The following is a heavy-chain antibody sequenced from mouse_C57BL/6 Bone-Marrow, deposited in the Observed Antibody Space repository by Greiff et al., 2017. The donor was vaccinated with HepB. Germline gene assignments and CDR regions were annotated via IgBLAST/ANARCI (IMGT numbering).Heavy chain of an antibody. CDR2: IDPENGDT. CDR3: TTDLFGY. CDR1: GFNIKDDY. J-gene: IGHJ2*01. V-gene: IGHV14-4*01. Sequence: VQLQQSGAELVRPGASVKLSCTASGFNIKDDYMHWVKQRPEQGLEWIGWIDPENGDTEYASKFQGKATITADTSSNTAYLQLSSLTSEDTAVYYCTTDLFGYWGQGTTLTVSS.